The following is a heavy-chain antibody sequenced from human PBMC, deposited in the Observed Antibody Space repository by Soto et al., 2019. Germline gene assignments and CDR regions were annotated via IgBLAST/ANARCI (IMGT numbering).Heavy chain of an antibody. Sequence: PSETLSLTCTVSGDSMSDNTYHWDWIRQPPGKGLEWIGYIYYSGSTNYNPSLKSRVTISVDTSKNQFSLKLSSVTAADTAVYYCARGPGELSLPFDLWGQGTLVTVSS. CDR2: IYYSGST. CDR1: GDSMSDNTYH. V-gene: IGHV4-61*05. J-gene: IGHJ4*01. D-gene: IGHD3-16*02. CDR3: ARGPGELSLPFDL.